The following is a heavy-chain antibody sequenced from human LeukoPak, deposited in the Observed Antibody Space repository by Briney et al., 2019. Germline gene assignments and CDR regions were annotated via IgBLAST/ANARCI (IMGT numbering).Heavy chain of an antibody. V-gene: IGHV3-53*01. J-gene: IGHJ4*02. CDR1: GFTVSSNS. D-gene: IGHD4/OR15-4a*01. Sequence: GGSLRLSCTVSGFTVSSNSMSWVRQAPGKGLEWVSFIYSDNTHYSGSVKGRFTISRDNSKNTLYLQMNNLRAEDTAVYYCARRAGAYSHPYDYWGQGTLVTVSS. CDR2: IYSDNT. CDR3: ARRAGAYSHPYDY.